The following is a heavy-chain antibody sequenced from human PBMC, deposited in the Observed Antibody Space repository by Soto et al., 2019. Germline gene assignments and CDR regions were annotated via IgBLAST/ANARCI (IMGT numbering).Heavy chain of an antibody. V-gene: IGHV6-1*01. Sequence: SQTLSLTCAISGDSVSSNSAAWNWIRQSPSRGLEWLGRTYYRSKWYNDYAVSVKSRITINPDTSKNQFSLQLNSVTPEDTAVYYCAREVQVLLWFGELLSNYGMDVWGQGTTVTV. D-gene: IGHD3-10*01. CDR1: GDSVSSNSAA. J-gene: IGHJ6*02. CDR2: TYYRSKWYN. CDR3: AREVQVLLWFGELLSNYGMDV.